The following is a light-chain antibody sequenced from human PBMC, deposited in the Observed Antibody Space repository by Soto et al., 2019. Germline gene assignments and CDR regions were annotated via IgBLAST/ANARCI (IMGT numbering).Light chain of an antibody. Sequence: QSVLTQPPSASGSPGQSVTISCTGSSSDVGGCNYVSWYQQYPGKAPRLIIYDVTKRPSGVPDRFSGSKSGNTASLTVSGLQAEDEADYYCASCAGSDNWGVFGGGTKLTVL. J-gene: IGLJ3*02. CDR2: DVT. CDR1: SSDVGGCNY. V-gene: IGLV2-8*01. CDR3: ASCAGSDNWGV.